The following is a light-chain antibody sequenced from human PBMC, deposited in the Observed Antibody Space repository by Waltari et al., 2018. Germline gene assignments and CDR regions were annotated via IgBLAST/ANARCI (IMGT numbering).Light chain of an antibody. V-gene: IGLV1-51*02. CDR1: RSHIGNNY. CDR3: GTWDSSLSGPV. CDR2: EDS. Sequence: QSVLTQPPSVSAAPGQRVTIPCSGGRSHIGNNYVSWYRQFPGTAPKLLIYEDSERPSGIPGRFSGSKSGTSATLDITGLQAGDEADYYCGTWDSSLSGPVFGGGTHLTVL. J-gene: IGLJ7*01.